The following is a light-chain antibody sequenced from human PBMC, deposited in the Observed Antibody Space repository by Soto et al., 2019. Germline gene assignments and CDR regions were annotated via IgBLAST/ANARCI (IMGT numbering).Light chain of an antibody. J-gene: IGKJ1*01. CDR3: QQTDNTPLT. V-gene: IGKV1-39*01. CDR1: QTISND. Sequence: DIQMTQSPSSLSASVGDKVTITCRASQTISNDLSWYHQKPGKAPKLLIYLVSSLSSGVPSRFSGSGSGTDFTHPISSRQPEDFATYYCQQTDNTPLTFGQGTKVEIK. CDR2: LVS.